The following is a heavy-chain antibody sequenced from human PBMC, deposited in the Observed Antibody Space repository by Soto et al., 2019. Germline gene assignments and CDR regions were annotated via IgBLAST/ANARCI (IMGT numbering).Heavy chain of an antibody. CDR2: IYYSGSN. CDR3: ACIFSGGYGYGFYYYGMDF. CDR1: GGSISSSSYY. Sequence: QLQLQESGPGLVKPSETLSLTCTVSGGSISSSSYYWGWIRQPPGKGLEWIGSIYYSGSNYYNPSLKSRVTISVDTSKNQFSLKLSSVTAADTAVYYCACIFSGGYGYGFYYYGMDFWGQGTTVTVSS. J-gene: IGHJ6*02. D-gene: IGHD5-18*01. V-gene: IGHV4-39*01.